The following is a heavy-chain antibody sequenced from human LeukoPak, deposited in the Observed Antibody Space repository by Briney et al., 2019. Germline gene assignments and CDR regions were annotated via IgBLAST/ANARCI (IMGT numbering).Heavy chain of an antibody. Sequence: SETLSLTRAVYGGSFSGYYWSWIRQPPGKGLEWIGEINHSGSTKYNPSLKSRVTISVDTSKNQFSLKLSSVTAADTAVYYCARDSKEEYGSGSYNNWFDPWGQGTLVTVSS. CDR3: ARDSKEEYGSGSYNNWFDP. CDR1: GGSFSGYY. D-gene: IGHD3-10*01. CDR2: INHSGST. J-gene: IGHJ5*02. V-gene: IGHV4-34*01.